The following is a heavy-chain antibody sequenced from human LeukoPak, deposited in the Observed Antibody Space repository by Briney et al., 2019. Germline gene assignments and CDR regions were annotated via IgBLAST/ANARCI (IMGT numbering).Heavy chain of an antibody. CDR3: ARGLASYMDV. CDR2: ISPSGGST. J-gene: IGHJ6*03. V-gene: IGHV1-46*01. Sequence: ASVKVSCRASGYTLTSYYMHWVRQAPGQGLEWMAIISPSGGSTFYAQKFQGRVTMTRDMSTSTVYMELSSLRSEDTAVYYCARGLASYMDVWGKGTTVTVSS. D-gene: IGHD2-21*01. CDR1: GYTLTSYY.